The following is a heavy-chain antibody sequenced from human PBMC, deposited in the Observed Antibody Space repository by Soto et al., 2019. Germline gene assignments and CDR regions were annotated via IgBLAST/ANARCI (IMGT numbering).Heavy chain of an antibody. J-gene: IGHJ4*02. Sequence: EVQLVESGGGLVQPGGSLRLSCAASGFTFSSYAMHWVRQAPGKGLEYVSAISSNGGSTYYANSVKGRFTISRDNSMNTLYLQMGSLRAEDMAVYYCARGDIVATTKMYYFDYWGQGTLVTVSS. CDR2: ISSNGGST. D-gene: IGHD5-12*01. CDR3: ARGDIVATTKMYYFDY. CDR1: GFTFSSYA. V-gene: IGHV3-64*01.